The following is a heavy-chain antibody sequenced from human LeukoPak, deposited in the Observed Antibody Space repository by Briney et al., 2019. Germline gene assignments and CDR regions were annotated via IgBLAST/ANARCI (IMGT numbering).Heavy chain of an antibody. Sequence: GGSLRLSCAASGSTFSSYAMHWVRQAPGKGLEWVAVISYDGSNKYYADSVKGRFTISRDNSQNTLYLQMNSLRPEDTAVYYCAKGGASVTRYVDYWGQGTLVTVSS. CDR1: GSTFSSYA. J-gene: IGHJ4*02. V-gene: IGHV3-30*04. D-gene: IGHD4-17*01. CDR2: ISYDGSNK. CDR3: AKGGASVTRYVDY.